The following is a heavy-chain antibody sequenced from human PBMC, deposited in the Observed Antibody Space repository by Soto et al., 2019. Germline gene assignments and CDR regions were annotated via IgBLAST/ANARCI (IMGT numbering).Heavy chain of an antibody. Sequence: QLQLHESGPGLVKPSGTLSLTCGLSGGSLTTPVWWTWVRLRPGKGLEWIGEVFHSGSANYNPSLQSRVTISVDKSTNQFSLRLSSVPAADTAVYYCARKAWTRLDYWGQGALVTVSS. J-gene: IGHJ4*02. CDR1: GGSLTTPVW. D-gene: IGHD1-1*01. V-gene: IGHV4-4*02. CDR2: VFHSGSA. CDR3: ARKAWTRLDY.